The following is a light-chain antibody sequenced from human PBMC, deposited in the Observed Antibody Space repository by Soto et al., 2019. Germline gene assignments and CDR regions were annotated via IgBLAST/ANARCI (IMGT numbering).Light chain of an antibody. V-gene: IGKV3-20*01. CDR1: QSVSSSF. CDR3: QQYYSYPPMYT. Sequence: EIVLAQSPGTLSLSPGESATLSCRASQSVSSSFLAWYQQKAGQAPRLLIYGASRRATGIPDRFSGSGSGTDFTLTISCLQSEDFATYYCQQYYSYPPMYTFGQGTKLEIK. J-gene: IGKJ2*01. CDR2: GAS.